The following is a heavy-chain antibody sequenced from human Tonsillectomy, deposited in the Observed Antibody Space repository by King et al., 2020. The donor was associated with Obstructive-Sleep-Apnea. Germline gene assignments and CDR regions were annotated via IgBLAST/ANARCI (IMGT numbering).Heavy chain of an antibody. CDR2: ISYDASNK. Sequence: VQLVESGGGVVQPGRSLRLSCAASGFTFSNYAMHWVRQAPGKGLEWVSVISYDASNKNYADSVKGRFTISRDNSKNTLYLQMNSLRAEDTAVYYCAREGVSRSFDIWGQGTMVTVSS. V-gene: IGHV3-30*04. CDR1: GFTFSNYA. CDR3: AREGVSRSFDI. D-gene: IGHD2-21*01. J-gene: IGHJ3*02.